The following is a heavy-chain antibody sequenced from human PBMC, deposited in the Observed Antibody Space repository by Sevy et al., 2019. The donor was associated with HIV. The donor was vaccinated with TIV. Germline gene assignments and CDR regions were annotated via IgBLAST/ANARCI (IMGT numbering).Heavy chain of an antibody. Sequence: SETLSLTCTVSGGSISSGSYYWSWIRQPAGKGLEGIGRIYTSGNTNYNPSLKSRVTMSVDTSKNQFSLKLSSVTAADTAVYYCARGPPPITFGGVIAFDSWGQGTLVTVSS. CDR3: ARGPPPITFGGVIAFDS. CDR2: IYTSGNT. CDR1: GGSISSGSYY. V-gene: IGHV4-61*02. J-gene: IGHJ4*02. D-gene: IGHD3-16*02.